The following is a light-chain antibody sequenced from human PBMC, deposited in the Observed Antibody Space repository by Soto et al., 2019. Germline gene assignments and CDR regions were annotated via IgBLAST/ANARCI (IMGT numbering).Light chain of an antibody. CDR1: QSVSSSY. CDR2: GAS. CDR3: QQYGRSPWT. V-gene: IGKV3-20*01. J-gene: IGKJ1*01. Sequence: EIVLTQSPGTLSLSPGERATLSCRASQSVSSSYLAWYQQKPGQAPRLLIYGASSRATGIPDRFSGSGSGTDFTLIISRLEPEDFAVYYCQQYGRSPWTLGQGTKVEI.